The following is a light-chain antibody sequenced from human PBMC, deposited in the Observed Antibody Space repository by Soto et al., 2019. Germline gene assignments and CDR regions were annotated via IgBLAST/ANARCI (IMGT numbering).Light chain of an antibody. Sequence: DIQMTQSPSTLSASVGDRVTITCRASQSISSWLAWYQQKPGKAPKLLIYDASSLESGVPSRFSGSGSGTEVTLTISSLQPDDFATYYCQQYNNYPWTFGQGTKVEIK. J-gene: IGKJ1*01. CDR1: QSISSW. CDR3: QQYNNYPWT. V-gene: IGKV1-5*01. CDR2: DAS.